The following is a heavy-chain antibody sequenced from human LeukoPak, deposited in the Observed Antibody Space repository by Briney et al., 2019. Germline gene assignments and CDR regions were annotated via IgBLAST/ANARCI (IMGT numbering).Heavy chain of an antibody. CDR3: ARVAARLNWFDP. CDR1: GFTFSSYW. D-gene: IGHD6-6*01. Sequence: GGSLRLSCAASGFTFSSYWVHWVRQAPGKGLAWVSRINSDGSSTSYADSVKGRFTISRDNAKNTLYLQMNSLRAEDTAVYYCARVAARLNWFDPWGQGTLVTVSS. V-gene: IGHV3-74*01. CDR2: INSDGSST. J-gene: IGHJ5*02.